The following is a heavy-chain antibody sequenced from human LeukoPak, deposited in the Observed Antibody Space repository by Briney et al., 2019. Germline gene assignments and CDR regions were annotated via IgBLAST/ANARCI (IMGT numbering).Heavy chain of an antibody. V-gene: IGHV3-7*01. J-gene: IGHJ4*02. CDR3: ARDYVWGSSETDY. CDR1: GFTFSNYW. CDR2: IKPDGSEK. D-gene: IGHD7-27*01. Sequence: GGSLRLSCAASGFTFSNYWMTWFRQTPGKGLEWVGNIKPDGSEKYYVDSVKGRFTISRDNAKNSLFLQMSSLRVEDAAIYYCARDYVWGSSETDYWGQGTLVTVSS.